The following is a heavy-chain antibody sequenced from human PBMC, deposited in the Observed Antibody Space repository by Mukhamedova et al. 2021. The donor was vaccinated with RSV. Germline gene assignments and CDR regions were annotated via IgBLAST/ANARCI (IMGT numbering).Heavy chain of an antibody. Sequence: GTINPSGGNTAYAQKFQGRATMTRDTSTSTVYMELSSLRSDDTAVYYCARNLVAATAWDFDYWGQGTLVTVSS. D-gene: IGHD2-15*01. CDR2: INPSGGNT. CDR3: ARNLVAATAWDFDY. J-gene: IGHJ4*02. V-gene: IGHV1-46*01.